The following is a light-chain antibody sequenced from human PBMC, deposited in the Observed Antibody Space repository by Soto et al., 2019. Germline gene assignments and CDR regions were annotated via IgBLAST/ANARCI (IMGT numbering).Light chain of an antibody. V-gene: IGKV1-12*01. Sequence: DIQMTQSPSSVSASVGDRVTITCRASQGISNWLAWYQQQPGKAPKLLIYAASSLQSGVPSRLSGGGSGKHFSLIISSWQPEDFATYYCHRTSTFLPLTFGGGTKVEIK. CDR2: AAS. CDR3: HRTSTFLPLT. J-gene: IGKJ4*01. CDR1: QGISNW.